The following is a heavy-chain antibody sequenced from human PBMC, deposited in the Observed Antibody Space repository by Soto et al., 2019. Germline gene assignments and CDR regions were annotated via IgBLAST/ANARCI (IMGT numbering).Heavy chain of an antibody. J-gene: IGHJ6*02. CDR1: GDY. CDR3: AWGKGMEVNDYCYGLDI. CDR2: ICYSGST. V-gene: IGHV4-31*02. D-gene: IGHD7-27*01. Sequence: GDYRSRKRKKAGMGLEWIGYICYSGSTYYNPALKSRVIITVDTSKNQFPLKLSSLRSEDTAVYYCAWGKGMEVNDYCYGLDIWRQGTTVTGTS.